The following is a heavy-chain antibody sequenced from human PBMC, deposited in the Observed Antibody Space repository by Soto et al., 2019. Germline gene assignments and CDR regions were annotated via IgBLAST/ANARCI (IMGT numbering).Heavy chain of an antibody. V-gene: IGHV3-23*01. J-gene: IGHJ4*02. CDR1: GCTFSSYS. D-gene: IGHD6-19*01. CDR2: ISGSGDST. Sequence: PGGSLRVSCGASGCTFSSYSMSWVRQAPGKGLEWVSGISGSGDSTYYADSVKGRFTISRDNSKNTLFLQMNSLGAEDTALYYCAKPVPGTNYWGQGTLVTVSS. CDR3: AKPVPGTNY.